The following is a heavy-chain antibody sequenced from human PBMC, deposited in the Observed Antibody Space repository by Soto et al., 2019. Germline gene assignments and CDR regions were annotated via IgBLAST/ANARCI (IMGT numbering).Heavy chain of an antibody. CDR2: ISHSGSST. V-gene: IGHV3-23*01. D-gene: IGHD3-10*01. CDR3: AKGSWVHHGSEGGNWLDP. Sequence: EVQLLESGGGLVQPGGSLRLSCAASGVSFSNHAMNWVRQAPGKGLEWVSGISHSGSSTYYADSVKGRFTISRDNSKNTLYLQMNSLRAEDTAVYYCAKGSWVHHGSEGGNWLDPWGQGTLVTVSS. J-gene: IGHJ5*02. CDR1: GVSFSNHA.